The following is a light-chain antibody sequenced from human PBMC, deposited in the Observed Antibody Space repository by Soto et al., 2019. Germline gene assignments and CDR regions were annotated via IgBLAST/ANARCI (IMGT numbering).Light chain of an antibody. CDR1: NIGSRS. J-gene: IGLJ1*01. CDR3: QVWDSTSDRYV. Sequence: SYELTQPPSVSVAPGQTASISCGGNNIGSRSVHWYQQKPGQAPVLVVYDDRDRPSGIPERFAGSNSGNTATLTISRVEAGDEADYYCQVWDSTSDRYVLGTGTKVTVL. V-gene: IGLV3-21*02. CDR2: DDR.